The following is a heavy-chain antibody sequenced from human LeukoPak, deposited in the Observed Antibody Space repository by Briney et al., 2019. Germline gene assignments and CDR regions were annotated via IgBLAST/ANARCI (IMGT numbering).Heavy chain of an antibody. CDR1: GYTFTSYG. Sequence: ASVNVSCKASGYTFTSYGISWVRQAPGQGLKWMGWISAYNGNTNYAQKLQGRVTMTTDTSTSTAYMELRSLRSDDTAVYYCARIAYSGSHGTDEYWFDPWGQGTLVTVSS. J-gene: IGHJ5*02. CDR3: ARIAYSGSHGTDEYWFDP. D-gene: IGHD1-26*01. CDR2: ISAYNGNT. V-gene: IGHV1-18*01.